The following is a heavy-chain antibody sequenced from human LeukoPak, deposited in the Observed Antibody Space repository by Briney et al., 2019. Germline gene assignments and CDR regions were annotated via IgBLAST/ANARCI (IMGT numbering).Heavy chain of an antibody. CDR3: ARDVSSYRRWLQGELPDFDY. CDR2: ISSSSSTI. V-gene: IGHV3-48*04. J-gene: IGHJ4*02. CDR1: GFTFSSYS. D-gene: IGHD5-24*01. Sequence: PGGSLRLSCAASGFTFSSYSMNWVRQAPGKGLEWVSYISSSSSTIYYADSVKGRFTISRDNAKNSLYLQMNSLRAEDTAVYYCARDVSSYRRWLQGELPDFDYWGQGTLVTVSS.